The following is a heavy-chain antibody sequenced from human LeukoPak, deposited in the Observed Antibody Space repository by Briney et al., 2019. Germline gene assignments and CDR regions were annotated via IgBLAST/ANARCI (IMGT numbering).Heavy chain of an antibody. CDR2: IYYSGST. CDR3: ARMLLRFPTNWFDP. J-gene: IGHJ5*02. Sequence: SETLSLTCTVSGGSISSGDYYWSWIRQPPGKGLGWIGYIYYSGSTYYNPSLKSRVTISVDTSKNQFSLKLSSVTAADTAVYYCARMLLRFPTNWFDPWGQGTLVTVSS. V-gene: IGHV4-30-4*08. D-gene: IGHD3-3*01. CDR1: GGSISSGDYY.